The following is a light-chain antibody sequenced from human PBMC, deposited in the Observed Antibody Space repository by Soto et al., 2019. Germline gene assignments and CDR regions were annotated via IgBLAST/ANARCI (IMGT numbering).Light chain of an antibody. CDR2: GAS. CDR1: QSVSSSY. V-gene: IGKV3-20*01. Sequence: EIVLTQSPGTLSLSPGERATLSCRASQSVSSSYLAWYQQKPGQAPRLLINGASSRATGIPDRFSGSGSGTDFTLTISRLEPEDFAVYYCQQYGSSPGFTFGPGTKVDSK. CDR3: QQYGSSPGFT. J-gene: IGKJ3*01.